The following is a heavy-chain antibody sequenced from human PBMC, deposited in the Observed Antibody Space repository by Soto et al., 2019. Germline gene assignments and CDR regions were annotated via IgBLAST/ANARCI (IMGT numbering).Heavy chain of an antibody. V-gene: IGHV3-23*01. CDR3: AKLSSAYHYPPAVSYFDC. CDR1: GFTFRSYA. CDR2: ISGSDGST. Sequence: EVQLLESGGGLVQPGGSLRLSCAASGFTFRSYAMNWVRQAPGKGLEWVSAISGSDGSTYYADSVKGSFTISRDNSKHTLYLQMNSLRAEDTARYYCAKLSSAYHYPPAVSYFDCWGQVTLVTVSS. J-gene: IGHJ4*02. D-gene: IGHD3-22*01.